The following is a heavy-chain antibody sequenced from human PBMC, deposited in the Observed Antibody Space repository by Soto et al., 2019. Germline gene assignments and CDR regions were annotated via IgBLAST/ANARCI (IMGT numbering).Heavy chain of an antibody. CDR1: GGSISSGGYS. Sequence: SETLSLTCAVSGGSISSGGYSWSWIRQPPGKGLEWIGYIYHSGSTYYNPSLKSRATISVDRSKNQFSLKLSSVTAADTAVYYCARDRYYYGMDVWGQGTTVTVSS. J-gene: IGHJ6*02. CDR2: IYHSGST. CDR3: ARDRYYYGMDV. V-gene: IGHV4-30-2*01.